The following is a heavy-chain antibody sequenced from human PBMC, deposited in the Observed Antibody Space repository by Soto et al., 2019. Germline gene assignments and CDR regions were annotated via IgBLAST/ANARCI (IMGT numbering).Heavy chain of an antibody. V-gene: IGHV2-5*02. Sequence: SGPTLVNPTQTRTLTCTFSGFSLSTSGVGVAWIRQPPGKALEWLALIYWVDDKRYSPSLKSRLTITKDTSKNQVVLTMTNMDPVDTATYYCAHRPSSTYYDILTGYHLDAFDIWGQGTMVTVSS. D-gene: IGHD3-9*01. CDR2: IYWVDDK. CDR3: AHRPSSTYYDILTGYHLDAFDI. CDR1: GFSLSTSGVG. J-gene: IGHJ3*02.